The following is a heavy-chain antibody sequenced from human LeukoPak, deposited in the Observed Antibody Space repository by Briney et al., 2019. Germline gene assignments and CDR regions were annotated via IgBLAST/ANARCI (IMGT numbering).Heavy chain of an antibody. D-gene: IGHD6-6*01. Sequence: GGSLRLSCAASGFTFSSYAMTWVRQAPGQGLEWVSAISGSGGGTYYADTVKGRFTISRDNSKNTLYMQLNSLRAEDTAVYYCAKGIMPYSSSSRGYYHYYGMDVWGQGTTVTVSS. CDR1: GFTFSSYA. CDR2: ISGSGGGT. CDR3: AKGIMPYSSSSRGYYHYYGMDV. V-gene: IGHV3-23*01. J-gene: IGHJ6*02.